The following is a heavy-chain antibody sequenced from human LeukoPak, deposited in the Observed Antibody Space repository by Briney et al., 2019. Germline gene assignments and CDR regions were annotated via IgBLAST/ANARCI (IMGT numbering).Heavy chain of an antibody. J-gene: IGHJ4*02. CDR1: GFTFSTSG. CDR2: IKGGGGDP. V-gene: IGHV3-23*01. D-gene: IGHD2-21*02. Sequence: GGSLRLSCAASGFTFSTSGMGWVRQAPGKGLEWVSSIKGGGGDPFYADSVKGRFTISRDNSKNTLFLQLNSLRADDSAVYYCAKGGHDFNPFYWWGQGTLVTVSS. CDR3: AKGGHDFNPFYW.